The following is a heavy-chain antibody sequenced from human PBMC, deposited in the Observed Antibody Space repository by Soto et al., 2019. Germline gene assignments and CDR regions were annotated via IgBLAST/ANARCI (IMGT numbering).Heavy chain of an antibody. V-gene: IGHV3-30*18. J-gene: IGHJ6*02. D-gene: IGHD2-15*01. CDR3: AKDEVLVVAVARDYYGMDV. CDR1: GFTFSSYG. CDR2: ISYDGNNK. Sequence: QVQLVESGGGVVQPGRSLRLSCAASGFTFSSYGMHWVRQAPGKGLEWVAVISYDGNNKYYADSVKGLFTNSRENSKNTLYLQMISLRAEDTAVYYCAKDEVLVVAVARDYYGMDVWGQGTTVTVS.